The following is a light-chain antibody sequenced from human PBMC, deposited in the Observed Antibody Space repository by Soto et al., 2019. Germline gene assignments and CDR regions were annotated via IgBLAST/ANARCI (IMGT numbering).Light chain of an antibody. Sequence: GSESIGDSLASYQKQPGKAPYPLIADVSSLERGVTSRSSGSGSGTDFTLTISSLQHEDFATYYCQQLNSYPWTFGQGTKVDI. CDR1: ESIGDS. CDR2: DVS. V-gene: IGKV1-5*01. CDR3: QQLNSYPWT. J-gene: IGKJ1*01.